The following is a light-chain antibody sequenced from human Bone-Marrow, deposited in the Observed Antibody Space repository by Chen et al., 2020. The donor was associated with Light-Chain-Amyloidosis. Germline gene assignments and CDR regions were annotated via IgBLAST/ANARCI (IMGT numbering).Light chain of an antibody. CDR2: EVT. CDR3: SSYTITNTLV. V-gene: IGLV2-14*01. J-gene: IGLJ1*01. CDR1: SSDVGGENH. Sequence: TALTQPASVSGSPGQSITISCTGTSSDVGGENHVSWYQQHPDKAPKIMIYEVTNRPSWVPDRFSGSKSDNTASLTISGLQTEDEADYFCSSYTITNTLVFGSGTRVTVL.